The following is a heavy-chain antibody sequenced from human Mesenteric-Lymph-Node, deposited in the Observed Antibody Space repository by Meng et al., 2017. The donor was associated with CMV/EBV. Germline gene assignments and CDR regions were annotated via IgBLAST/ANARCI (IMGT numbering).Heavy chain of an antibody. CDR1: GFTFSSYE. CDR2: ISSSGSTI. D-gene: IGHD6-13*01. J-gene: IGHJ5*02. Sequence: GGSLRLSCAASGFTFSSYEMNWVRQAPGKGLEWVSYISSSGSTIYYADSVKGRFTISRDNAKNSLYLQMNSLRAEDTAVYYCARYGSWYSGSFDPWGQGTLVTVSS. V-gene: IGHV3-48*03. CDR3: ARYGSWYSGSFDP.